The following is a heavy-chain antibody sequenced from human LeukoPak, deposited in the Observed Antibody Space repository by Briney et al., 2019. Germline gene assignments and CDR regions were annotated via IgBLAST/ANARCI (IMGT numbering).Heavy chain of an antibody. CDR2: ISSSGSTI. CDR1: GFTFSSYE. Sequence: GGSLRLSCAASGFTFSSYEMNWVRQAPGKGLEWVSYISSSGSTIYYADSVKGRFTISRDNAKNSLYLQMNSLRAEDTAVYYCARDLVLRWLVPRGAFDIWGQGTMVTVSS. D-gene: IGHD6-19*01. V-gene: IGHV3-48*03. CDR3: ARDLVLRWLVPRGAFDI. J-gene: IGHJ3*02.